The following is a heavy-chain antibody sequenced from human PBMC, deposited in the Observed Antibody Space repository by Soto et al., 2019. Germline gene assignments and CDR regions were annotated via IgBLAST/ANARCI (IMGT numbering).Heavy chain of an antibody. Sequence: GESLKISCKGSGYRFSNEWIGWVRQKPGKGLEWMGRIDPSDSQTYYSPSFRGHVTISVTKSITTVFLQWSSLRASDTAMYYCARQIYDSDTGPNFQYYFDSWGQGTPVTVSS. CDR3: ARQIYDSDTGPNFQYYFDS. V-gene: IGHV5-10-1*01. D-gene: IGHD3-22*01. CDR2: IDPSDSQT. CDR1: GYRFSNEW. J-gene: IGHJ4*02.